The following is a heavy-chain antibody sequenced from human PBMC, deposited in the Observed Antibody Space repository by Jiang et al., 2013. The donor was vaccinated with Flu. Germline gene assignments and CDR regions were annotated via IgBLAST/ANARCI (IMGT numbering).Heavy chain of an antibody. D-gene: IGHD3-22*01. CDR1: GASTNTFY. Sequence: TCTVSGASTNTFYWNWIRQSPGKGLEWIGYIQNSGSTNYNPSLKSRVTISVDTSKKEVSLRLSSVTAADTAVYYCAKERRDYHSSGYYHFYYGMDVWGKGTTVTVSS. CDR3: AKERRDYHSSGYYHFYYGMDV. V-gene: IGHV4-59*01. J-gene: IGHJ6*04. CDR2: IQNSGST.